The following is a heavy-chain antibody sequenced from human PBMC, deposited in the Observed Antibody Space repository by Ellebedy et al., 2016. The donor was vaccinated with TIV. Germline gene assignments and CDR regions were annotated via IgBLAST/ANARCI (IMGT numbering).Heavy chain of an antibody. J-gene: IGHJ4*02. CDR3: ARQAWLQSGKPSFDY. CDR2: IYPGDSDT. V-gene: IGHV5-51*01. CDR1: GYSFTSYW. D-gene: IGHD5-24*01. Sequence: GGSLRLXXKGSGYSFTSYWIGWVRQMPGKGLEWMGIIYPGDSDTRYSPSFQGQVTISADKSISTAYLQWSSLKASDTAMYYCARQAWLQSGKPSFDYWGQGTLVTVSS.